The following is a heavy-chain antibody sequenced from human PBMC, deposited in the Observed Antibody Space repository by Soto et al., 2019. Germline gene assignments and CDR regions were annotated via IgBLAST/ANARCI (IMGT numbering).Heavy chain of an antibody. V-gene: IGHV3-72*01. CDR2: IKNKDNSYTT. CDR1: GFPFSDHD. Sequence: GGSLRLSSAASGFPFSDHDMDWVRQAPGKGLEWAGRIKNKDNSYTTEYAASVKGRFTISRDDSKNSLYLHMNSLKTEDTAVYYCVRIKLGSLKTFDYWGQGTLVTVSS. J-gene: IGHJ4*02. CDR3: VRIKLGSLKTFDY. D-gene: IGHD6-13*01.